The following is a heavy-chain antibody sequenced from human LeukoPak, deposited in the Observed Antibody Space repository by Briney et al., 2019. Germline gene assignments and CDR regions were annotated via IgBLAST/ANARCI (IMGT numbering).Heavy chain of an antibody. V-gene: IGHV3-30*04. CDR1: GFTFSSYA. Sequence: PGGSLRLSCAASGFTFSSYAMHWVRQAPGKGLEWVAVISYDGSNKYYADSVKGRFTISRDNSKNTLYLQMNSLRAEDTAVYYCARVPSTYCSSTSCLSYWGQGTLVTVSS. J-gene: IGHJ4*02. CDR3: ARVPSTYCSSTSCLSY. D-gene: IGHD2-2*01. CDR2: ISYDGSNK.